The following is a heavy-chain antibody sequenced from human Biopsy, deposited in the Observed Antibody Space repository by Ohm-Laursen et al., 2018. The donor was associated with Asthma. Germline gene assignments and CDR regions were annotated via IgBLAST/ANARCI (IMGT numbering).Heavy chain of an antibody. CDR1: GFTFSNFA. D-gene: IGHD6-25*01. CDR2: ISSSGSTT. J-gene: IGHJ6*02. V-gene: IGHV3-11*01. Sequence: SLRLSCAASGFTFSNFAMTWVRQPPGKGLEWVSSISSSGSTTYPAESVKGRFTISRDNAQKSLFLQMGSLRAEDTAIYYCARVFESSEWGPFYHFGLDVWGQGTTVAVSS. CDR3: ARVFESSEWGPFYHFGLDV.